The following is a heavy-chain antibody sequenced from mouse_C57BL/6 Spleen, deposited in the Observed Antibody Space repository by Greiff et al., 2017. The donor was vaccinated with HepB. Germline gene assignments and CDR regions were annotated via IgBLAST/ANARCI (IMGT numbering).Heavy chain of an antibody. D-gene: IGHD1-1*01. CDR2: IYPRSGNT. Sequence: VQLQQSGAELARPGASVKLSCKASGYTFTSYGISWVKQRTGQGLEWIGEIYPRSGNTYYNEKFKGKATLTADKSSSTAYMELRSLTSEDSAVYFCARSGTTVVATYYYAMDYWGQGTSVTVSS. J-gene: IGHJ4*01. V-gene: IGHV1-81*01. CDR1: GYTFTSYG. CDR3: ARSGTTVVATYYYAMDY.